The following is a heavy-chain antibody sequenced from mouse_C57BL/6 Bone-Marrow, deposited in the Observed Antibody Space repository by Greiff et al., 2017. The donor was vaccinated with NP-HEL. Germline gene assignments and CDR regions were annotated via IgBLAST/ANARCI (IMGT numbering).Heavy chain of an antibody. CDR1: GFNIKDDY. Sequence: VQLKESGAELVRPGASVKLSCTASGFNIKDDYMHWVKQRPEQGLEWIGWIDPENGDTEYAPKFQGKATITADTSSNTAYLQLSSLTSEDTAVYYCTTWEYYGSFDYWGQGTTLTVSS. CDR2: IDPENGDT. V-gene: IGHV14-4*01. J-gene: IGHJ2*01. D-gene: IGHD1-1*01. CDR3: TTWEYYGSFDY.